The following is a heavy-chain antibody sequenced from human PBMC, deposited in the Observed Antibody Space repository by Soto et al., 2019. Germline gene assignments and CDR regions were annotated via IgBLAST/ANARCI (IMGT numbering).Heavy chain of an antibody. V-gene: IGHV4-30-4*01. CDR1: GGSISSGDYY. D-gene: IGHD6-13*01. J-gene: IGHJ4*02. CDR3: ASRHSSPYFDY. Sequence: SETLSVTCTISGGSISSGDYYWSWIRQPPGKGLEWIGNIYYSGSTYYNPSLKSRVTISVDTSKNQFSLKLSSVTAADTAVYYCASRHSSPYFDYWGQGTLVTIS. CDR2: IYYSGST.